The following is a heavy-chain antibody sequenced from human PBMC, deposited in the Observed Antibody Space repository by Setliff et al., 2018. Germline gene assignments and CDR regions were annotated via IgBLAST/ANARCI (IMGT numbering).Heavy chain of an antibody. V-gene: IGHV4-39*07. CDR2: TYYSGNT. J-gene: IGHJ4*02. CDR1: GASVSGNSYY. CDR3: ARAPRYFDPTGSYFDF. Sequence: ASETLSLTCTVSGASVSGNSYYWGWIRQPPGKGLEWIASTYYSGNTYYNPSLKSRVTISVDTSKNQFSLKLTSVTAADTAVYYCARAPRYFDPTGSYFDFWGQGPWSPSPQ. D-gene: IGHD3-22*01.